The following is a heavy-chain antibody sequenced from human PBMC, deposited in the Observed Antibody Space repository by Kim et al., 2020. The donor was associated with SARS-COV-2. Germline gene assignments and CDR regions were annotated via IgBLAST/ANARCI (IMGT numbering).Heavy chain of an antibody. J-gene: IGHJ6*02. D-gene: IGHD3-10*01. V-gene: IGHV3-15*01. CDR1: GFTFSNAW. CDR3: TTGGSGSYYYYYYGMDV. CDR2: IKSKTDGGTT. Sequence: GGSLRLSCAASGFTFSNAWMSWVRQAPGKGLEWVGRIKSKTDGGTTDYAAPVKGRFTISRDDSKNTLYLQMNSLKTEDTAVYYCTTGGSGSYYYYYYGMDVWGQGTTVTVSS.